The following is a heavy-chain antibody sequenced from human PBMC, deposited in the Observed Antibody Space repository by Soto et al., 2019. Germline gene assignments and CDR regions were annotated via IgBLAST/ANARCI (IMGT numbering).Heavy chain of an antibody. Sequence: SETLSLTCTVSGGSISSSSYYWGWIRQPPGKGLEWIGSIYYSGSTYYNPSLKSRVTISVDTSKNQFSLKLSSVTAADTAVYYCAGPLAVAAAKGYWFDPWGQGTLVTVSS. CDR1: GGSISSSSYY. CDR3: AGPLAVAAAKGYWFDP. J-gene: IGHJ5*02. CDR2: IYYSGST. D-gene: IGHD6-13*01. V-gene: IGHV4-39*01.